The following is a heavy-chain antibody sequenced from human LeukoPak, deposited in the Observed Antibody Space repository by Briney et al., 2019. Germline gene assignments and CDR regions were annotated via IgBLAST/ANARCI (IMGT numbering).Heavy chain of an antibody. CDR1: GFTFSDYY. V-gene: IGHV3-11*04. Sequence: GGSLRLSCAASGFTFSDYYMSWIRQAPGKGLECVSLITSRSTTVHYADSVKGRFTISRGNAKNTLFLQMNSLRVDDTAVYYCARDVNIRDFWSGFHYWGQGTLVTVSS. J-gene: IGHJ1*01. CDR3: ARDVNIRDFWSGFHY. CDR2: ITSRSTTV. D-gene: IGHD3-3*01.